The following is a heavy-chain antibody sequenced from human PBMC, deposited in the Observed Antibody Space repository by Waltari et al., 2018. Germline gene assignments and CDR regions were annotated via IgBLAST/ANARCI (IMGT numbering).Heavy chain of an antibody. D-gene: IGHD2-2*01. V-gene: IGHV4-4*07. Sequence: QVQLQESGPGLVKPSETLSLTCTVSGGSISSYYWSWIRQPAGTGLEWIGRIYTSGSSNYNPSRKSRVTMSVDTYKTQFSLKLSSVTAADTAVYYCAREVVVVPAARRGYYYGMDVWGQGTTVTVSS. CDR1: GGSISSYY. CDR2: IYTSGSS. J-gene: IGHJ6*02. CDR3: AREVVVVPAARRGYYYGMDV.